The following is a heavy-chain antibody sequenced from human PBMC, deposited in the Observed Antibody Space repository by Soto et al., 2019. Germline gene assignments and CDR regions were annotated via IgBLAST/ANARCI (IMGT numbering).Heavy chain of an antibody. Sequence: SETLSLTCAVSGDSIISIYHWSWSRQAPGKGVEWIASIYHSGTTYYNPSVKSRVTISVDTSKNQFSLKLSSVTAADAAVYYWARTDNVGYYAFCGQGTLVTVSS. CDR2: IYHSGTT. V-gene: IGHV4-38-2*01. D-gene: IGHD3-3*01. J-gene: IGHJ4*01. CDR3: ARTDNVGYYAF. CDR1: GDSIISIYH.